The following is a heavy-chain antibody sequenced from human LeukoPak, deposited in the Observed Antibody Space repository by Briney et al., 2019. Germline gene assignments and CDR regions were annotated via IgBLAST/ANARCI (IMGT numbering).Heavy chain of an antibody. Sequence: SVKVSCKASGGTFSSYAISRVRQAPGQGLEWMGGIIPIFGTANYAQKFQGRVTITTDESTSTAYMELSSLRSEDTAVYYCARDRGYSGYEIFYYYMDVWGKGTTVTVSS. CDR1: GGTFSSYA. D-gene: IGHD5-12*01. J-gene: IGHJ6*03. CDR2: IIPIFGTA. CDR3: ARDRGYSGYEIFYYYMDV. V-gene: IGHV1-69*05.